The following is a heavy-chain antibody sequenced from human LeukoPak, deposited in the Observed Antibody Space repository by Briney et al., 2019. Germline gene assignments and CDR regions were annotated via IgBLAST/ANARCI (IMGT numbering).Heavy chain of an antibody. J-gene: IGHJ1*01. CDR1: GFTFSSYA. V-gene: IGHV3-23*01. CDR3: AKGEDTMIVVVSPPGQH. Sequence: AGGSLRLSCAASGFTFSSYAMSWVRQPPGKGLEGVSAISGSGGSTYYADPVQGRFTISRDNSKNTLYLQMNSLRAEDTAVYYCAKGEDTMIVVVSPPGQHWGQGTLVTVSS. D-gene: IGHD3-22*01. CDR2: ISGSGGST.